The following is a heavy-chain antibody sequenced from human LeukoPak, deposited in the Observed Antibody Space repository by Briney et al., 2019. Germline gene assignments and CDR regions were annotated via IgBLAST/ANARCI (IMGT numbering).Heavy chain of an antibody. J-gene: IGHJ4*02. D-gene: IGHD1-26*01. Sequence: GGSLRLSCTASGFIFSNYGLHWVRQAPGKGLEWVAVIWFDGSNKYYAESVKGRFTISRGNSKNTLFLQMNSLRAEDTAVYYSAKDSSAYSGSYFDYWGQGTLVTVSS. CDR1: GFIFSNYG. CDR2: IWFDGSNK. CDR3: AKDSSAYSGSYFDY. V-gene: IGHV3-33*06.